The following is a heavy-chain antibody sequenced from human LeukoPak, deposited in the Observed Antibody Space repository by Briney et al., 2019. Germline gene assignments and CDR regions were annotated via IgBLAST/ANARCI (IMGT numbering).Heavy chain of an antibody. CDR1: GFTFSSYG. Sequence: GGTLRLSCAASGFTFSSYGMSWGRQAPGRGLEWVSIISGSGGSTYYADSVKGRFTISRDNSKNTLYLQMNSLRAEDTAVYYCARAPRNYYYMDVWGKGTTVTVSS. V-gene: IGHV3-23*01. CDR2: ISGSGGST. J-gene: IGHJ6*03. CDR3: ARAPRNYYYMDV.